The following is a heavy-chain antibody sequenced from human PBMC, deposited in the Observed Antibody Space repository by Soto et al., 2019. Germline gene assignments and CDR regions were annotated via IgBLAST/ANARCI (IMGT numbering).Heavy chain of an antibody. CDR2: VHSDGTTT. CDR3: ARGDRGGFDL. Sequence: EVQLVESGGGLVQPGESLRLSCAASGFTFDYYWMHWVRQAPGKGLVWVSRVHSDGTTTTYADSVKGRFTISRDNARNTVSLQMSSRRAADTAIYYCARGDRGGFDLWGHGTVVTVSS. CDR1: GFTFDYYW. J-gene: IGHJ3*01. V-gene: IGHV3-74*01. D-gene: IGHD3-10*01.